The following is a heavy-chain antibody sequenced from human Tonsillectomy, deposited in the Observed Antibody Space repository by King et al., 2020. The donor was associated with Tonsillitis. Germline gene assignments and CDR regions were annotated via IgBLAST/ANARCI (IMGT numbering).Heavy chain of an antibody. Sequence: VQLVESGGAVVQPGGSLRLSCAASGFTFDNYAMHWVRQAPGKGLEWVSLISGDGGSTYYADSVKGRFTISRDNSKNSLYLQMNSLRTEDTALYYCAKDSVGDFYYYMDVWGNGTTVTVSS. D-gene: IGHD3-16*01. J-gene: IGHJ6*03. CDR2: ISGDGGST. CDR3: AKDSVGDFYYYMDV. CDR1: GFTFDNYA. V-gene: IGHV3-43*02.